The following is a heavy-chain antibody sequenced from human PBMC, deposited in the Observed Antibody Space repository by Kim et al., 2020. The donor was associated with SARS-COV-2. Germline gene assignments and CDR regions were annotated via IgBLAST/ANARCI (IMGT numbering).Heavy chain of an antibody. Sequence: SETLSLTCTVSGAPISRGGYYWGWIRQHPGKGLEWIGYVYNSGSTHYNPSVKGRVSVSVDTSRNQFSLRLRSVTAADTAVYYCARVNDDYADYRDWFDPWGQGTLVTVSS. CDR2: VYNSGST. CDR3: ARVNDDYADYRDWFDP. V-gene: IGHV4-31*03. CDR1: GAPISRGGYY. D-gene: IGHD4-17*01. J-gene: IGHJ5*02.